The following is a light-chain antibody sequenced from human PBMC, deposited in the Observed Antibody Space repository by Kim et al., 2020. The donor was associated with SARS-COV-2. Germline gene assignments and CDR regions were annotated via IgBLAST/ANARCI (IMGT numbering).Light chain of an antibody. V-gene: IGLV1-40*01. Sequence: QRGKNSCTGNSYNIGAGYEVHWDEHRPGTATQLLNYGDIKRPSGGPDLFSGSEAGTAASLAITGLQTEDEADYYCQSYDNSLSGYVFGKGTKVYVL. J-gene: IGLJ1*01. CDR3: QSYDNSLSGYV. CDR2: GDI. CDR1: SYNIGAGYE.